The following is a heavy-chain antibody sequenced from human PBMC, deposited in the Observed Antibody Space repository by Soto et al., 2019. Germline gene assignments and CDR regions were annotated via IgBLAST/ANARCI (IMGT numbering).Heavy chain of an antibody. CDR2: ISGGGNDR. CDR1: GFTFSSYA. V-gene: IGHV3-23*01. D-gene: IGHD6-13*01. Sequence: GGSLRLSCAASGFTFSSYAMSWVRQAPGKGLEWVSAISGGGNDRFYADSVRGRFTISRDNSRNTLYLHMNSLRAEDTAVHYCARSLFIASTDTEPFDSWGQGTPVTV. CDR3: ARSLFIASTDTEPFDS. J-gene: IGHJ4*02.